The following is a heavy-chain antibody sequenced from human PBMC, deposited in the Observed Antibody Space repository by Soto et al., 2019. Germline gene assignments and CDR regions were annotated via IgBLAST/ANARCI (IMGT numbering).Heavy chain of an antibody. D-gene: IGHD2-8*01. Sequence: QVLLVESGGGLVKPGGSLRLSCAASGFTFSDSYMSWIRQAPGKGLEWVSYISSSSTSSNYADSMKGRFTIASDNAKNSLYLQMNSLRAEDTAGYYCARDNGGTFDYWGQGTLVTVSS. J-gene: IGHJ4*02. V-gene: IGHV3-11*05. CDR1: GFTFSDSY. CDR2: ISSSSTSS. CDR3: ARDNGGTFDY.